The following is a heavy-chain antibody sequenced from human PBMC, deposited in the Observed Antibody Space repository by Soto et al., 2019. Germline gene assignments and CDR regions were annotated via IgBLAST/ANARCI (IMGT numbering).Heavy chain of an antibody. J-gene: IGHJ6*02. Sequence: ASVKVSCKASGYTFTSYGISWVRQAPGQGLEWMGWISAYYGNTNYAQKLQGRVTMTTDTSTSTAYMELRSLRSDDTAVYYCARGVLLWFGELTGYYGMDVWGQGTTVTVSS. D-gene: IGHD3-10*01. CDR1: GYTFTSYG. CDR3: ARGVLLWFGELTGYYGMDV. V-gene: IGHV1-18*01. CDR2: ISAYYGNT.